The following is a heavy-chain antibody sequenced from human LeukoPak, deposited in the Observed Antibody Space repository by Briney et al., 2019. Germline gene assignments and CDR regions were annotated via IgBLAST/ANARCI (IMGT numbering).Heavy chain of an antibody. D-gene: IGHD2-2*01. V-gene: IGHV1-69*13. CDR2: IIPIFGTA. CDR3: ARESAIPGYFDY. J-gene: IGHJ4*02. CDR1: GGTFSSYA. Sequence: ASVKVSCKASGGTFSSYAISWVRQAPGQGLEWMGGIIPIFGTANYAQKFQGRATITADESTSTAYMELSSLRSEDTAVYYCARESAIPGYFDYWGQGTLVTVSS.